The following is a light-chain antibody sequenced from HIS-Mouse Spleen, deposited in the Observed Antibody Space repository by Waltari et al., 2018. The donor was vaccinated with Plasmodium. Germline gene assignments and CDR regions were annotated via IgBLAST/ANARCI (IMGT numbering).Light chain of an antibody. V-gene: IGLV3-10*01. CDR3: YSTDSSGNHRV. CDR1: ALPNKY. J-gene: IGLJ3*02. Sequence: SYELTQPHSVSVSPGQTARHPCSGDALPNKYAYWYQQKSGQAPVLVIYEDSKRPSGNPERFSGSSSGTMATLTISGAQVEDEADYYCYSTDSSGNHRVFGGGTKLTVL. CDR2: EDS.